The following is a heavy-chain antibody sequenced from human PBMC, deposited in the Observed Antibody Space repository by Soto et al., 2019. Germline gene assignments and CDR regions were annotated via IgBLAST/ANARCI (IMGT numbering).Heavy chain of an antibody. Sequence: SQTLSLTCDISGDSVSSNTAGWNWVRQSPSRGLEWLGRTYYRSKWYYDYALSVRSRITINPDTSKNQYSLQLNSVTPEDTAVYYCARGEQYSGRIFDYWGQGTLGTVSS. CDR2: TYYRSKWYY. J-gene: IGHJ4*01. CDR1: GDSVSSNTAG. CDR3: ARGEQYSGRIFDY. V-gene: IGHV6-1*01. D-gene: IGHD1-26*01.